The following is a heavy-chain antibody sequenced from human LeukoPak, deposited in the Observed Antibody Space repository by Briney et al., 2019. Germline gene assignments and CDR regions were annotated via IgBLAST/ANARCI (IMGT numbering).Heavy chain of an antibody. Sequence: GGSLRLSCAASGFTVNSKYMSWVRQAPGTGLEWVSVVYSGGQTYYADSVKGRFTISRDISKNTLYLQMNSLRADDTAVYHCARGATSEDTAIVTGYWGQGTLVTVSS. D-gene: IGHD5-18*01. J-gene: IGHJ4*02. CDR1: GFTVNSKY. CDR3: ARGATSEDTAIVTGY. CDR2: VYSGGQT. V-gene: IGHV3-53*01.